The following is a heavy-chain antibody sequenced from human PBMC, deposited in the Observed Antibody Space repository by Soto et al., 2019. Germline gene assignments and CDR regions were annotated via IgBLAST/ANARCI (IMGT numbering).Heavy chain of an antibody. CDR1: GDSASSNSAA. V-gene: IGHV6-1*01. Sequence: SQTLSLTCAISGDSASSNSAAWNWIRQSPSRGLEWLGRTYYRSKWYNDYAVSVKSRITINPDTSKNQFSLQLNSVTPEDTAVYYCAREHITMIVVVITPGAFDIWGQGTMVTVSS. D-gene: IGHD3-22*01. CDR3: AREHITMIVVVITPGAFDI. CDR2: TYYRSKWYN. J-gene: IGHJ3*02.